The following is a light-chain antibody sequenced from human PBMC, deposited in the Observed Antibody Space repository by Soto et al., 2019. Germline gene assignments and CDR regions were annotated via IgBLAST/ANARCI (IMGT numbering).Light chain of an antibody. CDR3: QQYDSYPRT. CDR1: QSINTW. Sequence: DIQMTPSPATLSASEGNGVTITCRASQSINTWLALYQQKPGKAPTLLIYHASSLAGGVPSRFSGSGSGTEFTLTISSLLPDDFATYHCQQYDSYPRTLGLGTKVDIK. CDR2: HAS. V-gene: IGKV1-5*01. J-gene: IGKJ1*01.